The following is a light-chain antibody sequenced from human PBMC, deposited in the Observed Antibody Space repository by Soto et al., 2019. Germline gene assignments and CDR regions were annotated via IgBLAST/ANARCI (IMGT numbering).Light chain of an antibody. J-gene: IGKJ4*01. Sequence: EIMMTQSPATLSVSPGERVTLSCRASQSFSSKVAWYQQKPGQAPRLLIYGASTRATDIPARFSGSGSGTEFTLTISSLQSEDFAVYYCQQYNNWPLTFGGGTKVEIK. CDR2: GAS. V-gene: IGKV3-15*01. CDR3: QQYNNWPLT. CDR1: QSFSSK.